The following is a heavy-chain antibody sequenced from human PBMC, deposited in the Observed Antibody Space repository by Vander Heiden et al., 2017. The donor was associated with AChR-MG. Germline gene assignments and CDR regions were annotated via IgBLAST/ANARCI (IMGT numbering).Heavy chain of an antibody. D-gene: IGHD3-16*01. V-gene: IGHV1-2*02. CDR2: INPSSGGT. Sequence: QVQLVQSGAEVKKPGASVKVSCKASGYTFTGYYMHWVRQAPGQGLEWMGWINPSSGGTNYAQKFQGRVTMTRDTSISTAYMELSRLRSDDTAVYYCARDLGVGGMDVWGQGTTVTVSS. J-gene: IGHJ6*02. CDR1: GYTFTGYY. CDR3: ARDLGVGGMDV.